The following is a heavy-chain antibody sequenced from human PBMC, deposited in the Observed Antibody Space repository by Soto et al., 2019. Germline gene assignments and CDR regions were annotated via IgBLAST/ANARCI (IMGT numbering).Heavy chain of an antibody. CDR2: MNPNSGNT. Sequence: ASVKVSCKASGYTFTSYDINWVRQATGQGLEWMGWMNPNSGNTGYAQKFQGRVTMTRNTSISTAYMELSSLKASDTAMYYCARHQFSSGLYYYYYGMDVWGQGTTVTVSS. D-gene: IGHD6-19*01. CDR1: GYTFTSYD. CDR3: ARHQFSSGLYYYYYGMDV. V-gene: IGHV1-8*01. J-gene: IGHJ6*02.